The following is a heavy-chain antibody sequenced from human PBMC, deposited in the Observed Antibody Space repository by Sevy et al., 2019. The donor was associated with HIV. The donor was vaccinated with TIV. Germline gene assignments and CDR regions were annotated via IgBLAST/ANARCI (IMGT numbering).Heavy chain of an antibody. CDR2: IYSSGSS. J-gene: IGHJ4*02. CDR1: GGSISSNY. Sequence: SETLSLTCTVSGGSISSNYWSWIRQPPGKGLEWIGYIYSSGSSYNPSLKSRVSISMDTSKNQFSLKLYSVTAADTAVYYCARSSGYSYGDFDYWGQGTLVTVSS. V-gene: IGHV4-59*01. D-gene: IGHD5-18*01. CDR3: ARSSGYSYGDFDY.